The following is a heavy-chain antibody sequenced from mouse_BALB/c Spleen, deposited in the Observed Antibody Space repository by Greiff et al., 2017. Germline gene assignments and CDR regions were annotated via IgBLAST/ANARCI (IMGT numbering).Heavy chain of an antibody. CDR1: GFTFSSYT. D-gene: IGHD2-1*01. CDR2: ISNGGGST. J-gene: IGHJ4*01. V-gene: IGHV5-12-2*01. Sequence: EVQGVESGGGLVQPGGSLKLSCAASGFTFSSYTMSWVRQTPEKRLEWVAYISNGGGSTYYPDTVKGRFTISRDNAKNTLYLQMSSLKSEDTAMYYCARLGGNYEAMDYWGQGTSVTVSS. CDR3: ARLGGNYEAMDY.